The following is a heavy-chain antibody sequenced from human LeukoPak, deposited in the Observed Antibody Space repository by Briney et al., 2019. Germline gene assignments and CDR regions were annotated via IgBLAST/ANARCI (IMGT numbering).Heavy chain of an antibody. V-gene: IGHV1-2*03. J-gene: IGHJ3*02. Sequence: LVASVKVSCKASGYTFNDYYMHWVRQAPGQGLEWMGWINPNTGGTNSAQKFQGRVTMTRDTSITTAYMELSRLRSDDTAVHYCARISRTSDTFYSYVHDAFDIWGQGTLVAVSS. CDR1: GYTFNDYY. CDR2: INPNTGGT. CDR3: ARISRTSDTFYSYVHDAFDI. D-gene: IGHD3-10*02.